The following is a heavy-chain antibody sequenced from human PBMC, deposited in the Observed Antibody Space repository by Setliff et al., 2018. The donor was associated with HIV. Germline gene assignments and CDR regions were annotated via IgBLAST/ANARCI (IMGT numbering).Heavy chain of an antibody. J-gene: IGHJ4*02. CDR1: GGFISSGSYY. Sequence: SETLSLTCTVSGGFISSGSYYWSWIRQPPGKGLEWIGTVYHTGSTIYNPSLQSRVIMSVDTSRNQFSLKLSSVTAADTAVYYCARGRRSSGWYVYHWGQGTLVTVSS. CDR2: VYHTGST. V-gene: IGHV4-61*01. CDR3: ARGRRSSGWYVYH. D-gene: IGHD6-19*01.